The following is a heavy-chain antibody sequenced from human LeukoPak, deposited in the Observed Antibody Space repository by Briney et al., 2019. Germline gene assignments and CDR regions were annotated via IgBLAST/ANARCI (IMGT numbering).Heavy chain of an antibody. Sequence: GGSLRLSCAASGFTFDDYGMSWVRQAPGKGLEWVSGTNWNGGSTGYADSVKGRFTISRNNAKNSPYLQMNSLRVEDTALYHCARGPANHYGMDVWGQGTTVTVSS. CDR2: TNWNGGST. CDR3: ARGPANHYGMDV. D-gene: IGHD4/OR15-4a*01. V-gene: IGHV3-20*01. CDR1: GFTFDDYG. J-gene: IGHJ6*02.